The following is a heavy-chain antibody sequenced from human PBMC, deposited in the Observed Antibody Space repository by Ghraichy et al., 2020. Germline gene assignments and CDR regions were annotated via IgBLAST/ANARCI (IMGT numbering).Heavy chain of an antibody. Sequence: SETLSLTCTVSGGSVSSGSYYWSWIRQPPGKGLEWIGYIYYSGSTNYNPSLKSRVTISVDTSKNPFSLKLSSVTAADTAVYYCARAPGDLQQLVSGWFDPWGQGTLVTVSS. V-gene: IGHV4-61*01. D-gene: IGHD6-13*01. CDR3: ARAPGDLQQLVSGWFDP. CDR1: GGSVSSGSYY. CDR2: IYYSGST. J-gene: IGHJ5*02.